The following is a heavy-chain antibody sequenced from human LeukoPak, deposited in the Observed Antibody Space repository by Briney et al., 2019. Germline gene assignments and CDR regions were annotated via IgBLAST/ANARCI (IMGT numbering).Heavy chain of an antibody. J-gene: IGHJ3*02. CDR1: GGSISSYY. CDR3: ARDSHAYFDAFDI. CDR2: IYYSGST. Sequence: SETLSLTCTVSGGSISSYYWSWIRQFPGKGLEWIGYIYYSGSTNYNPSLKSRVTISVDTSKNQFSLKLSSVTAADTAVYFCARDSHAYFDAFDIWGQGTMVTVSS. V-gene: IGHV4-59*12. D-gene: IGHD2/OR15-2a*01.